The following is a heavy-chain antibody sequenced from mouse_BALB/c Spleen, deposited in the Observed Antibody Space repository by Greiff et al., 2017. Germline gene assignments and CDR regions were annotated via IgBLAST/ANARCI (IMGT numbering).Heavy chain of an antibody. CDR1: GFSLTSYG. CDR2: IWAGGST. Sequence: VKLVESGPGLVAPSQSLSITCTVSGFSLTSYGVHWVRQPPGKGLEWLGVIWAGGSTNYNSALMSRLSISKDNSKSQVFLKMNSLQTDDTAMYYCARVSTMITTDFYYYAMDYGGQGTSVTVSS. V-gene: IGHV2-9*02. D-gene: IGHD2-4*01. J-gene: IGHJ4*01. CDR3: ARVSTMITTDFYYYAMDY.